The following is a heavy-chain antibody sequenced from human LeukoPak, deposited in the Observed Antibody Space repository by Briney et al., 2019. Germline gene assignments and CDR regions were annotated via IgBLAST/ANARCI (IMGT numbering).Heavy chain of an antibody. CDR2: INHSGST. J-gene: IGHJ4*02. V-gene: IGHV4-34*01. Sequence: GSLRLSCAASGFTFSSYAMSWVRQPPGKGLEWIGEINHSGSTNYNPSLKSRVTISVDTSKNQFSLKLSSVTAADTAVYYCARLVVPIQLWFNPLVRRHQYLDYWGQGTLVTVSS. CDR3: ARLVVPIQLWFNPLVRRHQYLDY. D-gene: IGHD5-18*01. CDR1: GFTFSSYA.